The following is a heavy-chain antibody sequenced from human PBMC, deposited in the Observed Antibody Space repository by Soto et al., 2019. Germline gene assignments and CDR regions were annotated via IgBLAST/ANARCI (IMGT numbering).Heavy chain of an antibody. J-gene: IGHJ2*01. D-gene: IGHD2-15*01. CDR3: ARCYCTVGSCYTCWHFDL. CDR1: GYTFADYG. CDR2: IGPYNGNT. V-gene: IGHV1-18*01. Sequence: QAQLVQSGAEVKKPGASVKVSCQAGGYTFADYGISWVRQAPGQGLEWVGWIGPYNGNTNYAQNLQDRVTMTTDTSTNTAYMELRSLRSDDTALYYCARCYCTVGSCYTCWHFDLWGRGTLLPVSS.